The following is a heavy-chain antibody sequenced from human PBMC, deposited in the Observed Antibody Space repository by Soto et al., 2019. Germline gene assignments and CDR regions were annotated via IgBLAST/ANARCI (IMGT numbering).Heavy chain of an antibody. J-gene: IGHJ5*02. CDR2: IYYSGST. CDR3: ARSLGYCTNGVCQNWFDP. CDR1: GGSISSSSYY. V-gene: IGHV4-39*01. D-gene: IGHD2-8*01. Sequence: QLQLQESGPGLVKPSETLSLTCTVSGGSISSSSYYWGWIRQPPGKGLEWIGSIYYSGSTYYNPSLKSRVTISVDTSKNQFSLKLSSVTAADTAVYYCARSLGYCTNGVCQNWFDPWGQGTLVTVSS.